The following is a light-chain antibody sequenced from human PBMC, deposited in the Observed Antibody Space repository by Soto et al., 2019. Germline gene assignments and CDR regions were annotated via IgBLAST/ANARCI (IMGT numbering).Light chain of an antibody. Sequence: EIVLTQSPATLSLSPGERATLSCRASQAVDSYLAWYQQKPGQAPRLLIHDISDRATGTPARFSGSGSGTDSPLPISSLVPEDFAVYYCQQRRSWPRTFGQGTKVEIK. J-gene: IGKJ1*01. CDR1: QAVDSY. CDR3: QQRRSWPRT. V-gene: IGKV3-11*01. CDR2: DIS.